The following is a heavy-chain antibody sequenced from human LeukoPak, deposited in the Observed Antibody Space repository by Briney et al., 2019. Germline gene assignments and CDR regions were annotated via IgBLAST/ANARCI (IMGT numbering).Heavy chain of an antibody. CDR1: GGSISSGTYS. D-gene: IGHD3-3*01. CDR2: IFYSGST. Sequence: PSETLSLTCTVSGGSISSGTYSWVWIRQPPGKGLEWIGSIFYSGSTYYNPSLTSRVTISVDTSKNQFSLKLSSVTAADTAVYYCARRPKQPGFWSGYVDYWGQGILVTVSP. J-gene: IGHJ4*02. V-gene: IGHV4-39*01. CDR3: ARRPKQPGFWSGYVDY.